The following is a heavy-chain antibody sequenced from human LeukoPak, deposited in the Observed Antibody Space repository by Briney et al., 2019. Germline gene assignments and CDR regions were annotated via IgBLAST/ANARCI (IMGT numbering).Heavy chain of an antibody. V-gene: IGHV1-69*11. J-gene: IGHJ5*02. CDR1: GDTFSSYA. CDR2: LIPVLDNS. D-gene: IGHD3-10*01. CDR3: ARDLHFITMVRGIAGFDP. Sequence: SVKVSCKASGDTFSSYAFNWVRQAPGQGLEWMGRLIPVLDNSNYAPKFQDRVTMTADESTSTAYMELRSLRSDDTAVYYCARDLHFITMVRGIAGFDPWGQGTLVTVSS.